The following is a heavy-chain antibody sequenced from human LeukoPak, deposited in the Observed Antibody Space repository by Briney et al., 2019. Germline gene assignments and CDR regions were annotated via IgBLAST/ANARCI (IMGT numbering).Heavy chain of an antibody. J-gene: IGHJ5*02. CDR3: ARPVPSRLGWFDP. Sequence: PSETPSLTCTVSGASISSTSYYWGWIRQPPGKGLEWIGSTYYRGTTYYNPSLKSRVTISVDTSKNQFSLKLSSVTAADTAVYYCARPVPSRLGWFDPWGQGTLVTVSS. CDR1: GASISSTSYY. CDR2: TYYRGTT. D-gene: IGHD1-1*01. V-gene: IGHV4-39*01.